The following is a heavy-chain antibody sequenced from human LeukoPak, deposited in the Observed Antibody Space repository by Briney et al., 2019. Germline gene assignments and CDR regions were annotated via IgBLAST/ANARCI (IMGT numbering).Heavy chain of an antibody. CDR2: IRYDGSNK. J-gene: IGHJ1*01. V-gene: IGHV3-30*02. Sequence: GESLRLSCAASGFTFSSYGMHWVRQAPGKGLEWVAFIRYDGSNKYYADSVKGRFTISRDNSKNTLYLQMNSLRAEDTAVYYCAKDYRSIGDFQHWGQGTLVTVSS. CDR1: GFTFSSYG. CDR3: AKDYRSIGDFQH. D-gene: IGHD3-16*02.